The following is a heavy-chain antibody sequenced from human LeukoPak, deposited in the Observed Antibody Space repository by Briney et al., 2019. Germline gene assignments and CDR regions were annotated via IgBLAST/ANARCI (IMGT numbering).Heavy chain of an antibody. V-gene: IGHV4-61*05. CDR1: GGSISSSSYY. CDR2: IYTSGST. Sequence: SETLSLTCTVSGGSISSSSYYWGWIRQPPGKGLEWIGRIYTSGSTNYNPSLKSRVTMSVDTSKNQFSLKLSSVTAADTAVYYCARVRLGNWNYGYDAFDIWGQGTMVTVSS. D-gene: IGHD1-7*01. CDR3: ARVRLGNWNYGYDAFDI. J-gene: IGHJ3*02.